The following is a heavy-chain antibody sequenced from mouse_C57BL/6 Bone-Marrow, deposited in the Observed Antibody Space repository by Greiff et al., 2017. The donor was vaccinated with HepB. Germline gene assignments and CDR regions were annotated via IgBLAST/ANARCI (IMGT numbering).Heavy chain of an antibody. D-gene: IGHD1-1*01. Sequence: VQLQQSGPGLVKPSQSLSLTCSVTGYSITSGYYWNWIRQFPGDKLEWMGYISYDGSNNYNPSLKNRISITRDTSKNQFFLKLNSVTTEDTATYYCARDGIAFAYWGQGTLVTVSA. CDR2: ISYDGSN. V-gene: IGHV3-6*01. J-gene: IGHJ3*01. CDR1: GYSITSGYY. CDR3: ARDGIAFAY.